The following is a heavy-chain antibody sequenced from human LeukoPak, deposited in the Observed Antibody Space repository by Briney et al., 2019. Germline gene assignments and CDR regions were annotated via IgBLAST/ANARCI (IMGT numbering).Heavy chain of an antibody. Sequence: GGSLRLSCAASGFTFSSYGMHWVRQAPGKGLEWVAVISYDGSNKYYADSVKGRFTISRDNSKNTLYLQMNSLRAEDTAVYYCAKDRSDISNGYVHWGQGTLVTVSS. CDR2: ISYDGSNK. CDR1: GFTFSSYG. V-gene: IGHV3-30*18. CDR3: AKDRSDISNGYVH. J-gene: IGHJ4*02. D-gene: IGHD3-9*01.